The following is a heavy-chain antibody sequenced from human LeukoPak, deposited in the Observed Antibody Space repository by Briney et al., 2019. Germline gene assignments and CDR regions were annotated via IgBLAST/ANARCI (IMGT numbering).Heavy chain of an antibody. V-gene: IGHV3-33*01. Sequence: GGSLGLSCAASGFTFSSYGMHWVRQAPGKGLEWVAVIWYDGSNKYYADSVKGRFTISRDNSKNTLYLQMNSLRAEDTAVYYCARDHIAAAGFDYWGQGTLVTVSS. CDR2: IWYDGSNK. D-gene: IGHD6-13*01. CDR1: GFTFSSYG. J-gene: IGHJ4*02. CDR3: ARDHIAAAGFDY.